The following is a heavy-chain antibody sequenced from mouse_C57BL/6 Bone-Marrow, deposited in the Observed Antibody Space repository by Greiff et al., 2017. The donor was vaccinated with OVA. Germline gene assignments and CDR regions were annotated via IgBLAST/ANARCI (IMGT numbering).Heavy chain of an antibody. CDR1: GFTFSSYG. D-gene: IGHD1-1*01. V-gene: IGHV5-6*01. Sequence: EVKVVESGGDLVKPGGSLKLSCAASGFTFSSYGMSWVRQTPDKRLEWVATISSGGSYTYYPDSVKGRFTISRDNAKNTLYLQMSSLKSEDTAMYYCARGGGSSLYWYFDVWGTGTTVTVSS. CDR3: ARGGGSSLYWYFDV. J-gene: IGHJ1*03. CDR2: ISSGGSYT.